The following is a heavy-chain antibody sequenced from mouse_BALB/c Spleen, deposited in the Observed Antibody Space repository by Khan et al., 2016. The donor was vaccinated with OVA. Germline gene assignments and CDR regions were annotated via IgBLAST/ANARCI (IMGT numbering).Heavy chain of an antibody. V-gene: IGHV1-5*01. CDR1: GYTFTKYW. CDR2: IYPGNSDT. CDR3: TRNGFGNYESWDY. J-gene: IGHJ2*01. Sequence: VQLQQSGTVLARPGASVKMSCKGSGYTFTKYWMHWVKQRPGQGLEWIGVIYPGNSDTNYNQKFKGKAKLTAVTSTSTAYMELNSMTNADSAVYYCTRNGFGNYESWDYWGQGTTLTVSS. D-gene: IGHD2-1*01.